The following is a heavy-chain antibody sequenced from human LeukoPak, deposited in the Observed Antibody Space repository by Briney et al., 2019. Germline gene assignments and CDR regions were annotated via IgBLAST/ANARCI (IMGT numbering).Heavy chain of an antibody. Sequence: GGSLRLSCAASGFTFSSYAMSWVRQAPGKGLEWVSAISGSGGSTYYADSVKGRFTISRDNSKNTLYLQMNSLRAEDTAVYYCAKDGRSRDGYNLVDYWGQGTLVTVSS. CDR2: ISGSGGST. CDR1: GFTFSSYA. CDR3: AKDGRSRDGYNLVDY. J-gene: IGHJ4*02. V-gene: IGHV3-23*01. D-gene: IGHD5-24*01.